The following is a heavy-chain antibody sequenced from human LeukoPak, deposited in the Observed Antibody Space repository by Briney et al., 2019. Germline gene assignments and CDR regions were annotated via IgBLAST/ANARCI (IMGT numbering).Heavy chain of an antibody. CDR3: AVHRYCSSTSCYWFDP. CDR2: ISAYNGNT. J-gene: IGHJ5*02. CDR1: GYIFTSYG. V-gene: IGHV1-18*01. D-gene: IGHD2-2*01. Sequence: ASVKVSCKASGYIFTSYGISWVRQAPGQGLEWMGWISAYNGNTNYAQKLQGRVTMTTDTSTSTAYMELRSLRSDDTAVYYCAVHRYCSSTSCYWFDPWGQGTLVTVSS.